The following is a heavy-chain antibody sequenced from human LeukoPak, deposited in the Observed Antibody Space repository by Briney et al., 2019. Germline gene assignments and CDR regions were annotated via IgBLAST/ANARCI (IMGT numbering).Heavy chain of an antibody. CDR3: ARYGGSGTYFFDY. Sequence: SETLSLTCTVSGGSISGYSWSWIRQPPGKGLEWIGYIYDSGSTYYNPSLKSRVTISLDRSKNQFSLKLSSVTAADTAVYYCARYGGSGTYFFDYWGRGTLVTVSS. CDR1: GGSISGYS. CDR2: IYDSGST. D-gene: IGHD3-10*01. J-gene: IGHJ4*02. V-gene: IGHV4-30-2*01.